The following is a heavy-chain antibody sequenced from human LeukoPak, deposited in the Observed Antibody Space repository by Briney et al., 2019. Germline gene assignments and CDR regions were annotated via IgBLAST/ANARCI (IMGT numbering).Heavy chain of an antibody. CDR2: IRPDGSEQ. J-gene: IGHJ4*02. Sequence: GGSLRLSCAASGFTFTNFWMNWIRRAPGRGLEGVANIRPDGSEQFYVDSVKGRFTISRDNAKDSVYLQMNSLRADDTAVYYCAGRDSARNPWAYWGQGTLVTVST. D-gene: IGHD4-11*01. CDR3: AGRDSARNPWAY. V-gene: IGHV3-7*01. CDR1: GFTFTNFW.